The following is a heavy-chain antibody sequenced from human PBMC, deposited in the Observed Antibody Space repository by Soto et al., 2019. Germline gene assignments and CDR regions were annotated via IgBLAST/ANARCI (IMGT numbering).Heavy chain of an antibody. J-gene: IGHJ6*02. V-gene: IGHV1-18*01. Sequence: QVQLVQSGAEVKKPGASVKVSCKASGYTFTRSGISWVRQAAGQGVEWMGWISTHNGDTNYAQTSQGKVTMTTDTSTSTAYMELRGLRSDDTAVYYCAREGVAPYYYYGMDVWGQGTPVTVSS. CDR2: ISTHNGDT. CDR1: GYTFTRSG. CDR3: AREGVAPYYYYGMDV. D-gene: IGHD5-12*01.